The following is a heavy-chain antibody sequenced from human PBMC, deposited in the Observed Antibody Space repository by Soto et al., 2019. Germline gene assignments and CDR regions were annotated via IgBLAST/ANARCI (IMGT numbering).Heavy chain of an antibody. V-gene: IGHV1-69*12. CDR1: GGTFSSYA. CDR3: ARDLGPRYLTTLDY. Sequence: QVQLVQSGAEVKKPGSSVKVSCKASGGTFSSYAISWVRQAPGQGLEWMGGIIPIFGTANYAQKFQGRVTIIADESTSTAYRELSSLRSEATAEYYCARDLGPRYLTTLDYWGQGTLVTVSS. CDR2: IIPIFGTA. J-gene: IGHJ4*02. D-gene: IGHD2-2*01.